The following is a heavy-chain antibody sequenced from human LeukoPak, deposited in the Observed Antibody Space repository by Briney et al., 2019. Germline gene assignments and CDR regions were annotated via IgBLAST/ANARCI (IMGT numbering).Heavy chain of an antibody. V-gene: IGHV3-53*01. D-gene: IGHD6-13*01. CDR3: ARGIIAAAGTTFDY. CDR1: GFTVSSNY. CDR2: IYSGGST. Sequence: PGGSQRLSCAASGFTVSSNYMSWVRQAPGKGLEWASVIYSGGSTYYADSVKGRFTISRDNSKNTLYLQMNSLRAEDTAVYYCARGIIAAAGTTFDYWGQGTLVTVSS. J-gene: IGHJ4*02.